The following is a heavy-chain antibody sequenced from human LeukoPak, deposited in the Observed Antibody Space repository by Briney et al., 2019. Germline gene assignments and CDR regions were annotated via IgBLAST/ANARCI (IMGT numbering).Heavy chain of an antibody. CDR1: GGSISSYY. CDR2: IYYSGST. CDR3: ARVPGSGYCSSTSCLPFDY. V-gene: IGHV4-59*01. Sequence: SETLSLTCTVSGGSISSYYWSWIRQPPGKGLEWIGYIYYSGSTNYNPSLKSRVTISVDTSKNQFSLKLSSVTAADTAVYYCARVPGSGYCSSTSCLPFDYWGQGTLVTVSS. J-gene: IGHJ4*02. D-gene: IGHD2-2*01.